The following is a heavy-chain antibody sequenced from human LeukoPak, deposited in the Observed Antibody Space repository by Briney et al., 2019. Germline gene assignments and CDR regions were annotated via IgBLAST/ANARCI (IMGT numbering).Heavy chain of an antibody. D-gene: IGHD1-14*01. J-gene: IGHJ5*02. V-gene: IGHV4-4*07. CDR3: ARTRNNWFDP. CDR2: IYTSGRT. Sequence: PSETLSLTCTVSGGSISSYYWSWIRQPAGEGLEWIGRIYTSGRTNYNPSLKSRVTMSVDTSKNQFSLKLSSVTAADTAVYYCARTRNNWFDPWGQGTLVTVSS. CDR1: GGSISSYY.